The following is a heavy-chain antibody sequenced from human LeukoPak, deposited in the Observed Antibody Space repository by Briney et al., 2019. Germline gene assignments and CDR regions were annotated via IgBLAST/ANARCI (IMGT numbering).Heavy chain of an antibody. CDR3: ARPADYDFWSGSPFDY. D-gene: IGHD3-3*01. CDR1: GVSISPYY. V-gene: IGHV4-59*01. J-gene: IGHJ4*02. CDR2: IYYSGST. Sequence: PSETLSLTCTVSGVSISPYYWSWIRQPPGKGLEWIGYIYYSGSTNYNPSLKSRVTISLDTSKNQFSLKLSSVTAADTAVYYCARPADYDFWSGSPFDYWGQGTLVTVSS.